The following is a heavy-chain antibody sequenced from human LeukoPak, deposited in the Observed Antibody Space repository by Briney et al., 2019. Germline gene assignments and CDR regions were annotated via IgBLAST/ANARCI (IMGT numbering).Heavy chain of an antibody. Sequence: GGSLRLSCAASGFTVSSNYMSWVRQAPGKGLEWVSVIYSGGSTYYADSVKGRFTISRDNSKNTLYLQMNSLRAEDTAVYYCASRPVRQQLVKYWGQGTLVTVSS. CDR1: GFTVSSNY. D-gene: IGHD6-13*01. CDR2: IYSGGST. CDR3: ASRPVRQQLVKY. V-gene: IGHV3-66*01. J-gene: IGHJ4*02.